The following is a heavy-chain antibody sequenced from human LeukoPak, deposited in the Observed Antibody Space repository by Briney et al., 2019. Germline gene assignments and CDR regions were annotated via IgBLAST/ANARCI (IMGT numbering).Heavy chain of an antibody. V-gene: IGHV3-48*04. Sequence: PGGSLRLSCAASGFTFSSYAMSWVRQAPGKGLEWVSYISNSGSIIHYADSLKGRFTISRDNAKNSVYLQMNSLRAEDTAVYYCAREHLGVAAADYWGQGTLVTVSS. CDR2: ISNSGSII. D-gene: IGHD6-19*01. CDR1: GFTFSSYA. J-gene: IGHJ4*02. CDR3: AREHLGVAAADY.